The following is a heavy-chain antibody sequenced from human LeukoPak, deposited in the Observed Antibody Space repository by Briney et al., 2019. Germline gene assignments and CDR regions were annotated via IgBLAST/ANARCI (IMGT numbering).Heavy chain of an antibody. CDR2: VYSGNDGT. CDR3: TKRSRGYYVY. V-gene: IGHV3-66*02. J-gene: IGHJ4*02. D-gene: IGHD1-26*01. CDR1: GFTVSTDN. Sequence: GGSLRLSCAASGFTVSTDNMSWVRQVPGKGLEWVSVVYSGNDGTNYADSVRGRFTISRDDSKNMVYLQMNNLRLEDAAVYYCTKRSRGYYVYWGQGTLVTVSS.